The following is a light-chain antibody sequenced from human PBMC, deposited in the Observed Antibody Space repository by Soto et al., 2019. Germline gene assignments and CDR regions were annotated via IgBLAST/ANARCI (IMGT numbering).Light chain of an antibody. V-gene: IGKV1-8*01. CDR1: QGISSY. Sequence: IQMPQSPSSLSASTGDRLTITCRASQGISSYLAWYQQKPGKAPRLLIYAASTLQSGVPPRFSGSGSGTDFTLTISCLQSEDFATYYCQQYYSYPFAXGPGTKWIS. CDR3: QQYYSYPFA. J-gene: IGKJ3*01. CDR2: AAS.